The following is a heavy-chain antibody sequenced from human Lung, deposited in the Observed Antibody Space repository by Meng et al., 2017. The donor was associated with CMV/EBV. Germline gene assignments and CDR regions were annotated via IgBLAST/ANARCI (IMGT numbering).Heavy chain of an antibody. J-gene: IGHJ4*03. CDR3: TRCSINCYLAY. V-gene: IGHV3-49*04. CDR1: GFTFSDSA. Sequence: SCAASGFTFSDSAMYWVRQASGKGLEWVGFIRSKNSGGTTEYAASVKGRFTISRDESNSVAYLQMNSLRIEDTAVYYCTRCSINCYLAYWGQGTLVTVSS. CDR2: IRSKNSGGTT. D-gene: IGHD2-2*01.